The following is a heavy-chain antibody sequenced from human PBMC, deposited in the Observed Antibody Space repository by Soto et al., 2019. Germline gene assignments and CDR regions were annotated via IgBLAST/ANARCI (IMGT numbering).Heavy chain of an antibody. Sequence: GGSLRLSCPASGFTFSSYCMHWVRQAPGKGQEWVSYINSGGSSIYYADSVKGRFTISRDNAKDSLYLQMNSLRAEDTAVYYCARGLTYYYYMDVWGKGTTVTVSS. CDR3: ARGLTYYYYMDV. CDR2: INSGGSSI. J-gene: IGHJ6*03. CDR1: GFTFSSYC. V-gene: IGHV3-48*01. D-gene: IGHD7-27*01.